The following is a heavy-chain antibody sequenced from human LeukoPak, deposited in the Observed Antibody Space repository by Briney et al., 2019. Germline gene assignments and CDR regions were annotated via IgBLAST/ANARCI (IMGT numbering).Heavy chain of an antibody. Sequence: GASVKVSCKASGFTFTSSVVQWVRQARGQRLEWIGWIVVGSGNTNYAQKFQERVTITRDMSTSTAYMELSSLRSEDTAVYYCAAVDNWNSRGGDYWGQGTLVTVSS. D-gene: IGHD1-7*01. CDR3: AAVDNWNSRGGDY. CDR1: GFTFTSSV. CDR2: IVVGSGNT. J-gene: IGHJ4*02. V-gene: IGHV1-58*01.